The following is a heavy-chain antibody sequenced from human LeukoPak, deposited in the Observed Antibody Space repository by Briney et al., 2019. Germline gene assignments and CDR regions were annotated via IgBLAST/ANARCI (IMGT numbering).Heavy chain of an antibody. CDR3: ARDDSSTSTSCWFDP. D-gene: IGHD2-2*01. CDR2: INPNSGGT. V-gene: IGHV1-2*02. J-gene: IGHJ5*02. Sequence: ASVKVSCKASGYTFTGYYMHWVRQAPGQGLEWMGWINPNSGGTNYAQRFQGRVTMTRDTSISTAYMELSRLRSDDTAVYYCARDDSSTSTSCWFDPWGQGTLVTVSS. CDR1: GYTFTGYY.